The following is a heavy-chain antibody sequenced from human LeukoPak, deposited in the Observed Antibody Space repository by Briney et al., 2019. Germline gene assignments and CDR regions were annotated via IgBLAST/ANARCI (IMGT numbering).Heavy chain of an antibody. J-gene: IGHJ5*02. CDR2: ISAYNGNT. Sequence: ASVKVSCKASGYTFTSYGISWVRQAPGQGLEWMGWISAYNGNTNYAQKLQGRVTMTTDTSTSTAYMELRSLRSDDTAVYYCVRVEGYSGSYSRFDPWGQGTLVTVSS. CDR3: VRVEGYSGSYSRFDP. CDR1: GYTFTSYG. V-gene: IGHV1-18*01. D-gene: IGHD1-26*01.